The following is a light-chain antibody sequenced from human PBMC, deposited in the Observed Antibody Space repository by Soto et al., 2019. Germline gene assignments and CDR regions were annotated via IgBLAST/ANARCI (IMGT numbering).Light chain of an antibody. Sequence: SYELTQPPSVSVAPGQTASITCGGHKIGSKSVHWYQQKPGQAPVLVVFDDSDRPSGIPERFSGFNSGDTTTLTISRAEAGDEADYHCQVWDSGSDHWVFGGGTQLTVL. V-gene: IGLV3-21*02. CDR2: DDS. CDR1: KIGSKS. J-gene: IGLJ3*02. CDR3: QVWDSGSDHWV.